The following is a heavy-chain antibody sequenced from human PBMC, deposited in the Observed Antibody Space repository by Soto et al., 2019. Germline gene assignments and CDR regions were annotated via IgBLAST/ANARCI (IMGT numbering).Heavy chain of an antibody. CDR1: GWSFSGYY. V-gene: IGHV4-34*01. D-gene: IGHD3-22*01. J-gene: IGHJ4*02. CDR3: ARVDYYDSSGPYYFDY. Sequence: PSETLSLPCSVYGWSFSGYYWSWIRQPPGKGLEWIGEINHSGSTNYNPSLKSRVTISVDTSKNQFSLKLSSVTAADTAVYYCARVDYYDSSGPYYFDYWGQGTPVTVSS. CDR2: INHSGST.